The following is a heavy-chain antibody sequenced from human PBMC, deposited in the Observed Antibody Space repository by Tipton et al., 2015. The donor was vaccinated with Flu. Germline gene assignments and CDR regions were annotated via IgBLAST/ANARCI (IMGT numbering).Heavy chain of an antibody. CDR2: IYYSGST. CDR1: GGSISSSSYY. CDR3: ARGSGSGTFMIFDL. D-gene: IGHD3-10*01. J-gene: IGHJ4*02. V-gene: IGHV4-39*07. Sequence: TLSLTCTVSGGSISSSSYYWGWIRQPPGKGLEWIGSIYYSGSTYYNPSLKSRVTISVDTSKNQFSLKLSSVTAADTAVYYCARGSGSGTFMIFDLWGQGTLVTVSS.